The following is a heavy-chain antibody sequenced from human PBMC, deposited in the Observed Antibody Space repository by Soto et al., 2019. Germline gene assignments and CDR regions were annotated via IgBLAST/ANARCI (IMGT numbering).Heavy chain of an antibody. D-gene: IGHD3-22*01. CDR3: ARDQDDSSGYYPHYYYYGMDV. V-gene: IGHV3-74*01. Sequence: GGSLRLSCAASGFTFSSYWMHWVRQAPGKGLVWVSRINSDGSSTSYADSVKGRFTISRDNAKNTLYLQMNSLRAEDTAVYYCARDQDDSSGYYPHYYYYGMDVWGQGTTVTVSS. CDR1: GFTFSSYW. CDR2: INSDGSST. J-gene: IGHJ6*02.